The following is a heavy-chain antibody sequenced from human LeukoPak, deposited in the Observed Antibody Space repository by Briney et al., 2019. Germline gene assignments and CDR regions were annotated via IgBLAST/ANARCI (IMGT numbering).Heavy chain of an antibody. V-gene: IGHV3-20*04. CDR3: ARASPTMVRGVIRYYFDY. Sequence: PGGSLRLSCAASGFTFDEYGMSWVRQAPGKGLEWVSGINWNGGSTGYADSVKGRFTISRDNAKNSLYLQMNSLRAEDTALYYCARASPTMVRGVIRYYFDYWGQGTLVTVSS. CDR1: GFTFDEYG. CDR2: INWNGGST. J-gene: IGHJ4*02. D-gene: IGHD3-10*01.